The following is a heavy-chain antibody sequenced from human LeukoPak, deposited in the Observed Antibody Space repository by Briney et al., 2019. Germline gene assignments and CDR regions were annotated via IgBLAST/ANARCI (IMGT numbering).Heavy chain of an antibody. V-gene: IGHV3-30*04. CDR1: GFTFSTYT. D-gene: IGHD6-19*01. CDR2: ISYDGSNK. Sequence: PGRSLRLSCAASGFTFSTYTMHWVRQAPGKGLEWVAVISYDGSNKYYADSVKGQFTISRDNSKNTLYLQMNSLRAEDTAVYYCARGGRGWYVPLDYWGQGTLVTVSS. CDR3: ARGGRGWYVPLDY. J-gene: IGHJ4*02.